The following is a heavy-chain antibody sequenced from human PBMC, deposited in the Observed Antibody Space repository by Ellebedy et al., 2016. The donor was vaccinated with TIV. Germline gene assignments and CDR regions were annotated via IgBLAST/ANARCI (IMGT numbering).Heavy chain of an antibody. CDR1: GITFSTSW. J-gene: IGHJ4*02. V-gene: IGHV3-7*01. Sequence: PGGSLRLSCEVSGITFSTSWMSWVRQAPGQGLEWVANMNGDGNERYYVDSVEGRFTISRDNTRNSLYLQMNSLRADDTAVYYCTKDGSGTMNFWGQGTLVTVSS. D-gene: IGHD1-1*01. CDR3: TKDGSGTMNF. CDR2: MNGDGNER.